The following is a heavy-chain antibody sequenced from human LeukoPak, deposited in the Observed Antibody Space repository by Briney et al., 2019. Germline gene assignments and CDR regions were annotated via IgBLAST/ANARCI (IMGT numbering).Heavy chain of an antibody. CDR3: ARAFGYSYGSYFDY. CDR2: IYYTGST. J-gene: IGHJ4*02. D-gene: IGHD5-18*01. Sequence: PSETLSLTCTVSGGSISSYYWSWIRQPPGKGLEWIGYIYYTGSTNYNPSLKSRVTISVDKSKHQSSLKLSSVTAADTAVYYCARAFGYSYGSYFDYWGQGTLVTVSS. V-gene: IGHV4-59*01. CDR1: GGSISSYY.